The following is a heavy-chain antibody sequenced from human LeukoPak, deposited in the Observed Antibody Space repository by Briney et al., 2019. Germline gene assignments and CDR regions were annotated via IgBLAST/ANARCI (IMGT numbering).Heavy chain of an antibody. Sequence: SETLSLTCTVSGGSISSSGYYWGWIRQPPGKGLEWVGSIYYSGSTYYNPSLKSRVTISVDTSKNQFSLKVSSVTAADTAVYYCARVPLFTFGADNAFDIWGQGTMVTVSS. CDR2: IYYSGST. CDR3: ARVPLFTFGADNAFDI. J-gene: IGHJ3*02. D-gene: IGHD3-10*01. CDR1: GGSISSSGYY. V-gene: IGHV4-39*07.